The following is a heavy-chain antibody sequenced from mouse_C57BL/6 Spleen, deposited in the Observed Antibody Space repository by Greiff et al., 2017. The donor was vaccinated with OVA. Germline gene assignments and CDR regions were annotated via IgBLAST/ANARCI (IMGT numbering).Heavy chain of an antibody. J-gene: IGHJ2*01. Sequence: EVMLVESGGGLVKPGGSLKLSCAASGFTFSDYGMHWVRQAPEKGLEWVAYISSGSSTIYYADTVKGRFTISRDNAKNTLFLQMTSLRSEDTAMYYCATLRRGYFDYWGQGTTLTVSS. CDR2: ISSGSSTI. V-gene: IGHV5-17*01. CDR1: GFTFSDYG. D-gene: IGHD2-12*01. CDR3: ATLRRGYFDY.